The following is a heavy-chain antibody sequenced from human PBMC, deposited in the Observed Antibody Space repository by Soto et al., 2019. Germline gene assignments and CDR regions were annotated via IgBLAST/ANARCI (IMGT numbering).Heavy chain of an antibody. CDR2: IIPILGIA. CDR3: ARGGALVVVVAARLVPDALDI. D-gene: IGHD2-15*01. CDR1: GGTFSSYT. J-gene: IGHJ3*02. V-gene: IGHV1-69*02. Sequence: SVKVSCKASGGTFSSYTISWVRQAPGQGLEWMGRIIPILGIANYAQKFQGRVTITADKSTSTAYMELSSLRSEDTAVYYCARGGALVVVVAARLVPDALDIWGQGTMVTVSS.